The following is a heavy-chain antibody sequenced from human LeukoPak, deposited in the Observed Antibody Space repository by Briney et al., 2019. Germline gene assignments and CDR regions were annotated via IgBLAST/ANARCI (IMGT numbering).Heavy chain of an antibody. Sequence: PSETLSLTXTVSGGSISSYYWSWIRQPPGKGLEWIGHIYYSGSTNCNPSLKSRVTISVDTSKNQFSLKLSSVTAADTAVYYCARVKQLYSNYEGGFDYWGQGTLVTVSS. D-gene: IGHD4-11*01. CDR3: ARVKQLYSNYEGGFDY. V-gene: IGHV4-59*01. CDR2: IYYSGST. J-gene: IGHJ4*02. CDR1: GGSISSYY.